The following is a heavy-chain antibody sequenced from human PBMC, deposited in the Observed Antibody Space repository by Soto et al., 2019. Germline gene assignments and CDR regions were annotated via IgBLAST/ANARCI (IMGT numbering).Heavy chain of an antibody. CDR2: IKRDGSDG. Sequence: PGVPLRLSCATSSFCSSGSRSSGVRQAPWKGLEWVANIKRDGSDGYYVDSVNGRFTICKNKAKNTLYMQINSLRTEDTALNYCARDGRVVRFFEWLSTRHYYYYGMDVWGQGTTVTVSS. V-gene: IGHV3-7*03. D-gene: IGHD3-3*01. CDR1: SFCSSGSR. J-gene: IGHJ6*02. CDR3: ARDGRVVRFFEWLSTRHYYYYGMDV.